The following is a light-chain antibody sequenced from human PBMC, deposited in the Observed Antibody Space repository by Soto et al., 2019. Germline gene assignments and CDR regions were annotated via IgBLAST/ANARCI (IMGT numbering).Light chain of an antibody. Sequence: EIVLTQSPGTLSLSPGERATLSCRASQSINNKYLAWYQQEPGQTPRLLIHGVSIRATGIPDRFSGSGSGKDFTLTISSLELEDFAVYYCQLYSGSPWTFGQGTRVDIK. CDR1: QSINNKY. CDR3: QLYSGSPWT. V-gene: IGKV3-20*01. J-gene: IGKJ1*01. CDR2: GVS.